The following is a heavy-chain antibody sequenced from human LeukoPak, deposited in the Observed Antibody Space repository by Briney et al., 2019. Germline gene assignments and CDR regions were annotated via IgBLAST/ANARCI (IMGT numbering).Heavy chain of an antibody. CDR2: ISAYNGNT. CDR3: ARTHSGLIAFDI. CDR1: GYTFTSYN. J-gene: IGHJ3*02. V-gene: IGHV1-18*01. D-gene: IGHD1-1*01. Sequence: ASVKVSCKTSGYTFTSYNINWVRQAPGQGLEWMGWISAYNGNTNYAQKLQGRVTMTTDTSTSTAYMELRSLRSDDTAVYYCARTHSGLIAFDIWGQGTMVTVSS.